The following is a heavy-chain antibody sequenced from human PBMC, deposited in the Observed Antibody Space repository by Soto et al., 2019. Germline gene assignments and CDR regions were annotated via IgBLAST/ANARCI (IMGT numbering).Heavy chain of an antibody. D-gene: IGHD6-13*01. CDR2: IIPIFGTA. V-gene: IGHV1-69*13. J-gene: IGHJ5*02. Sequence: AASVKVSCKASGGTFSSYAISWVRQAPGQGLEWMGGIIPIFGTANYAQKFQGRVTITADESTSTAYMELSSLRSEDTAVYYCVRATAAAAAGTNWFDPWGQGTLVTVSS. CDR1: GGTFSSYA. CDR3: VRATAAAAAGTNWFDP.